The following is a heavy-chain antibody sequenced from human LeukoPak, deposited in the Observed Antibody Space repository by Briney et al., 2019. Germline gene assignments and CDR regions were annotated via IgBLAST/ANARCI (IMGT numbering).Heavy chain of an antibody. CDR2: INVNSGGT. CDR1: GYTFTDDY. D-gene: IGHD3-10*01. Sequence: ASVKVSCKASGYTFTDDYIHWVRQAPGQGLEWMGWINVNSGGTNYAQKFYARVTMTRNTSISTAYMELSSLRSEDTAVYYCARGLYTMIRGVIIYWGQGTLVTVSS. J-gene: IGHJ4*02. CDR3: ARGLYTMIRGVIIY. V-gene: IGHV1-2*02.